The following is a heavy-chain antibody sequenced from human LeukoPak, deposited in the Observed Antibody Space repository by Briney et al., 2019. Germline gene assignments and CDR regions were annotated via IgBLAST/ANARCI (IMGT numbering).Heavy chain of an antibody. J-gene: IGHJ4*02. D-gene: IGHD6-13*01. V-gene: IGHV3-21*01. CDR3: ARIYRGYSSSWPDY. Sequence: GGSLRLSCAASGFTFSSYSMNWVRQAPGKGLEWVSSISSSSSYIYYADSVKGRFTISRDNARNSLYLQMNSLRAEDTAVYYCARIYRGYSSSWPDYWGQGTLVTVSS. CDR1: GFTFSSYS. CDR2: ISSSSSYI.